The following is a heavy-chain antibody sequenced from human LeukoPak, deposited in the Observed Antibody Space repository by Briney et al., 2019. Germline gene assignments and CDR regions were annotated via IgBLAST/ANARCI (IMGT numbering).Heavy chain of an antibody. CDR2: ISSSGSTI. Sequence: GGSLRLSCAASGFTFSSYEMNWVRQAPGKGLEWVSYISSSGSTIYYADSVKGRFTISRDNAKNSLYLQMNSLRAEDTAVYYCAGDGAPGYYGSGSYFDAFDIWGQGTMVTVSS. J-gene: IGHJ3*02. CDR3: AGDGAPGYYGSGSYFDAFDI. D-gene: IGHD3-10*01. V-gene: IGHV3-48*03. CDR1: GFTFSSYE.